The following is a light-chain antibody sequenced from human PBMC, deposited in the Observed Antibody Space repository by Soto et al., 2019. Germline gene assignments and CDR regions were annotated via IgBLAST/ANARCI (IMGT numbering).Light chain of an antibody. J-gene: IGLJ1*01. CDR2: DVS. V-gene: IGLV2-14*01. CDR1: SSDVGRYNY. Sequence: QSALTRPASVSGSPGQSITISCTGTSSDVGRYNYVSWYQQHPGKAPKLMIYDVSNRPSGVTNRFSGSKSCNTASLTISGLQAEDEADYYCSSYTTSSTPRYVFGTGTKLTVL. CDR3: SSYTTSSTPRYV.